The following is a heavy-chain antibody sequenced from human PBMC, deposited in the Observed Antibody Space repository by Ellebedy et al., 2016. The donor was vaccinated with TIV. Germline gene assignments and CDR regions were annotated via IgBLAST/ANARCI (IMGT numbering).Heavy chain of an antibody. CDR1: GFTFRSYA. CDR2: ISNSGGGT. CDR3: ARELSPRGMDV. J-gene: IGHJ6*02. Sequence: PGGSLRLSCAASGFTFRSYAMSWVRQAPGKGLEWVSAISNSGGGTYYADSVKGRFTISRDNAKNSLYLQMNSLRAEDTAVYYCARELSPRGMDVWGQGTTVTVSS. V-gene: IGHV3-21*01.